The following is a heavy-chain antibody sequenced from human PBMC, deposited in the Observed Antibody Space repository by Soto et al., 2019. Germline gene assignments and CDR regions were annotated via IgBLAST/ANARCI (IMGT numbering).Heavy chain of an antibody. D-gene: IGHD4-17*01. CDR1: GFTFTSSV. J-gene: IGHJ6*02. Sequence: SVKVSCKASGFTFTSSVVQWVRQARGQRLEWIGWIVVGSDNTNYAQKFRERVTITRDMSTSTAYMELSSLGSEDTAIYYCAANSVTRYGMDVWGQGTTVTV. CDR2: IVVGSDNT. V-gene: IGHV1-58*01. CDR3: AANSVTRYGMDV.